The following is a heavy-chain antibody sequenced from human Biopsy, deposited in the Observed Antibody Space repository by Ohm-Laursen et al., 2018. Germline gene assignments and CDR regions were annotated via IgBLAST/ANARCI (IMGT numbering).Heavy chain of an antibody. CDR2: IYTSGSP. CDR3: AREPRIAAVAYFDP. CDR1: GDSINNYY. D-gene: IGHD6-13*01. Sequence: TLSLTCTVSGDSINNYYWSWIRQPAGKGLEWIGRIYTSGSPNYNLSLESRVTMSVDTSKNQFSLILSSMTAADTAVYYCAREPRIAAVAYFDPWGQGTLVIVSS. J-gene: IGHJ5*02. V-gene: IGHV4-4*07.